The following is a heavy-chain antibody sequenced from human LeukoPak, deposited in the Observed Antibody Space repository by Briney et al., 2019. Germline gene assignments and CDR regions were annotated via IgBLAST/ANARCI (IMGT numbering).Heavy chain of an antibody. D-gene: IGHD6-19*01. Sequence: PGRSLRLSCAASGFTFDDYAMHWVRQAPGKGLEWVSGISGNSGSIGYADSVKGRFTISRDNAKNSLYLQMNSLRAEDTALYYCAKGGEGSGWTYFDYWGQGTLVTVSS. CDR2: ISGNSGSI. CDR1: GFTFDDYA. CDR3: AKGGEGSGWTYFDY. V-gene: IGHV3-9*01. J-gene: IGHJ4*02.